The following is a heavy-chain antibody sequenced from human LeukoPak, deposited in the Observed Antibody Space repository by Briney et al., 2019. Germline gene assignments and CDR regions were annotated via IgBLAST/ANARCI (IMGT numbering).Heavy chain of an antibody. J-gene: IGHJ5*02. Sequence: GGSLRLSCAASGFTFRTFGMHWTRQAPGKGLEWVAFIRYDGRDKYYADSVKGRFSISRDNSNNTLYLQMNSLRAEDTAVYYCARVNRGAYDSWGQGTLVTVSS. CDR3: ARVNRGAYDS. D-gene: IGHD5-12*01. CDR1: GFTFRTFG. V-gene: IGHV3-30*02. CDR2: IRYDGRDK.